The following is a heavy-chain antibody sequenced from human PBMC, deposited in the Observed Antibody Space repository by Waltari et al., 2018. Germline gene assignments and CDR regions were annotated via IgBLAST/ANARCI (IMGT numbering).Heavy chain of an antibody. J-gene: IGHJ5*02. Sequence: EVQLMESGGGLVKPGGSLRLSCAASGFTFSPYNMNWVRQAPGKGLEWVSSVSSNGAYIHYGDSVKGRFTISRDNAKTSLYLQMNGLRDEDTAVYYCARGGWGFYLDLWGQGALVTVSS. D-gene: IGHD7-27*01. CDR3: ARGGWGFYLDL. CDR1: GFTFSPYN. V-gene: IGHV3-21*01. CDR2: VSSNGAYI.